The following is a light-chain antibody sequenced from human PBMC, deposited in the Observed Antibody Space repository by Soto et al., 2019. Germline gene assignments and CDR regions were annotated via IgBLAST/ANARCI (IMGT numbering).Light chain of an antibody. Sequence: IMLTQSPATLSLSPGERATLSRRASQSVSSYLAWYQQKPGQAPRLLIYDASNRATGIPARFSGSGSGTDFTLTISSLEPEDFAVYYCQQRSNWPPIAFGQGTRLEIK. CDR3: QQRSNWPPIA. V-gene: IGKV3-11*01. CDR2: DAS. J-gene: IGKJ5*01. CDR1: QSVSSY.